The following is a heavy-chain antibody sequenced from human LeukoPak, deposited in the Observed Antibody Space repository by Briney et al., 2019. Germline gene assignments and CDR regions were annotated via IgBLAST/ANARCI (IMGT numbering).Heavy chain of an antibody. Sequence: GGSLRLSCAASGFTFSSYWMSWVRQAPGKGLEWVANIKQDGSEKYYVDSVKGRFTIYRDNSKNTLYLQMNSLRAEDTAVYYSAELGITMIGGVWGKGTTVTISS. J-gene: IGHJ6*04. CDR1: GFTFSSYW. V-gene: IGHV3-7*01. D-gene: IGHD3-10*02. CDR3: AELGITMIGGV. CDR2: IKQDGSEK.